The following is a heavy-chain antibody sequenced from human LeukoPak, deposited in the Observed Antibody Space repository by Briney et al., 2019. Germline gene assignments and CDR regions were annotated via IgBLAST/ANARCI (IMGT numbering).Heavy chain of an antibody. CDR2: ISYDGSNE. J-gene: IGHJ4*02. CDR3: AKQMAVDYFDY. Sequence: GGSLRLSCAASGFTFSSYGMHWVRQAPGKGLEWVALISYDGSNEYYTDSVKGRFTISRDNAKNTVYLQMNSLKPEDTAVYYCAKQMAVDYFDYWGQGTLVTVSS. D-gene: IGHD5-24*01. CDR1: GFTFSSYG. V-gene: IGHV3-30*18.